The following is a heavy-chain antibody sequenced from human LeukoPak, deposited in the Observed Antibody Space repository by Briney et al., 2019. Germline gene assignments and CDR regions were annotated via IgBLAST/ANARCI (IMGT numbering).Heavy chain of an antibody. J-gene: IGHJ4*02. CDR3: TREPPEYCGGDC. Sequence: GGSLRPSCRVSGFTFDEYAMSWVRQAPGKGLEWVAFVRGKPNGGTTEYAASVKGRFTISRDDSKSIAYLQMNSLKTEDTAIYYCTREPPEYCGGDCWGQGTLVTVSS. D-gene: IGHD2-21*01. CDR1: GFTFDEYA. V-gene: IGHV3-49*04. CDR2: VRGKPNGGTT.